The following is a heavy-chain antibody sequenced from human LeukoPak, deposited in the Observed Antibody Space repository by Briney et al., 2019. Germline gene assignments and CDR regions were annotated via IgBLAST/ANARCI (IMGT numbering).Heavy chain of an antibody. CDR2: ISGSGGST. CDR3: AKIPVGARGKYFDY. D-gene: IGHD1-26*01. Sequence: GGSLRLSCAASGFTFSSYAMSWIRQAPGKGLEWVSAISGSGGSTYYADSVKGRFTISRDNSKNTLYLQMNSLRAEDTAVYYCAKIPVGARGKYFDYWGQGTLVTVSS. J-gene: IGHJ4*02. CDR1: GFTFSSYA. V-gene: IGHV3-23*01.